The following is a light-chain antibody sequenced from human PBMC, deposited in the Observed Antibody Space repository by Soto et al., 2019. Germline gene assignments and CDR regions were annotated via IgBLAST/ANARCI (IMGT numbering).Light chain of an antibody. CDR2: AAS. CDR1: EGVRND. CDR3: QQYGSSPRT. Sequence: DIVLTQSPASLSLSPGERATFPCRASEGVRNDLAWYQQKPGQAPRRLIFAASSRATGIPARFSGSGSGTDFTLTISRLEPEDFAVYYCQQYGSSPRTFGQGTKVDIK. V-gene: IGKV3-20*01. J-gene: IGKJ1*01.